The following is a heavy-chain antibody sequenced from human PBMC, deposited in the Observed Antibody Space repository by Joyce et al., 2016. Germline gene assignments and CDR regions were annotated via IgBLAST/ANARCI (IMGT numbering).Heavy chain of an antibody. CDR3: ATNTHYHDTPGY. V-gene: IGHV1-24*01. J-gene: IGHJ4*02. CDR2: YDPEDGDT. Sequence: QVQLVQSGAEVKKPGASVKVSCKVSGYSLTDLSMHWVRQAPGKGLEWLVGYDPEDGDTVYAQKFQGRVTLTEDTSTDTAYMELNSLTSDDTAVYYCATNTHYHDTPGYWGQGTLVTVSS. CDR1: GYSLTDLS. D-gene: IGHD3-22*01.